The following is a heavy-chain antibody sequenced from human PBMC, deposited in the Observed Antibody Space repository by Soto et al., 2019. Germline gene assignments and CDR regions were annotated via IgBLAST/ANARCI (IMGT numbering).Heavy chain of an antibody. CDR2: IYSGGRN. V-gene: IGHV4-4*07. D-gene: IGHD6-13*01. CDR3: ARGSSRWDY. Sequence: XGTLSLTGTVSGGSISSFYWSWIRQPAGKGLEWIGRIYSGGRNNYNPSLKSRVTMSVDTSKNQFSLRLSSVTAADTAMYYCARGSSRWDYWGQGTLVTVSS. J-gene: IGHJ4*02. CDR1: GGSISSFY.